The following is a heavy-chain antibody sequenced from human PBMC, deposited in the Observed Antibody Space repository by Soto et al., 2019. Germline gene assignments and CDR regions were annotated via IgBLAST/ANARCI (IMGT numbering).Heavy chain of an antibody. CDR1: GFSLSNSGVG. CDR2: IYWDDDR. J-gene: IGHJ4*02. D-gene: IGHD3-22*01. V-gene: IGHV2-5*02. CDR3: AHRPSYDPSGAFDY. Sequence: QITLKESGPTLVKPTETLTLTCISSGFSLSNSGVGVGWLRQPPGKALEWLALIYWDDDRRYSASLRSRLTNTKDASNYQVVLTMTNMDPMDTATYYCAHRPSYDPSGAFDYWGQGTLVTVSS.